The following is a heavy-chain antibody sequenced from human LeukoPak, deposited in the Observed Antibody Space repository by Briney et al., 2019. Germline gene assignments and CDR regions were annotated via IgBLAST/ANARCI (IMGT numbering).Heavy chain of an antibody. CDR1: GFTFSSYE. CDR3: ARERAEMATLTFDY. J-gene: IGHJ4*02. V-gene: IGHV3-48*03. Sequence: GGSLRLSCAASGFTFSSYEMNWVRQAPGKGLEWVSYISSSGSTIYYADSVKGRFTISRDNAKNSLYLQMNSLRAEDTAVYYCARERAEMATLTFDYWGQGTLVTVS. D-gene: IGHD5-24*01. CDR2: ISSSGSTI.